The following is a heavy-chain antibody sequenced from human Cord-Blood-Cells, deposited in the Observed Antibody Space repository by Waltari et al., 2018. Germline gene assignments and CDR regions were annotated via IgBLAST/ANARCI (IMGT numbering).Heavy chain of an antibody. CDR1: GGSFSGYY. D-gene: IGHD6-19*01. V-gene: IGHV4-34*01. CDR2: INHSGST. Sequence: QVQLQQWGAGLLKPSETLSLTCAVYGGSFSGYYWSWIRQPPGKGLEWIGEINHSGSTNYNPSLKSRVTISVYTSKNQFSLKLGSVTAADTAVYYCARFHSGWYAFDIWGQGTMVTVSS. J-gene: IGHJ3*02. CDR3: ARFHSGWYAFDI.